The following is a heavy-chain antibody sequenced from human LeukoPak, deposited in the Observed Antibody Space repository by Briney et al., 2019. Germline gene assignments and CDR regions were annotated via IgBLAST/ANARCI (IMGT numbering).Heavy chain of an antibody. Sequence: PSETLSLTCTVSGGSISSYYWSWIRQPPGKGLEWIGYIYYSGSTNYNPSLKSRVTISVDTSKNQFSLKLSSVTAADTAVYYCARVRRGVIAAAVIDYWGQGTLVTVSS. CDR2: IYYSGST. V-gene: IGHV4-59*01. J-gene: IGHJ4*02. CDR1: GGSISSYY. CDR3: ARVRRGVIAAAVIDY. D-gene: IGHD6-13*01.